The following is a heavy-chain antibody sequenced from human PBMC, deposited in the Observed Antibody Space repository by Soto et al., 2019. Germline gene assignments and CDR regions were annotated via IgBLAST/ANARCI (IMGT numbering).Heavy chain of an antibody. CDR3: ARVHLLLLGATEYFDY. Sequence: PGGSLRLSCAASGFTFSIYWMHWVRQAPGKGLMWVSRINSDGSSTNYADSVKGRFTISRDNAKNTLYLQVNSLRAEDTAVYYCARVHLLLLGATEYFDYWGQGALVTVSS. CDR2: INSDGSST. CDR1: GFTFSIYW. V-gene: IGHV3-74*01. J-gene: IGHJ4*02. D-gene: IGHD1-26*01.